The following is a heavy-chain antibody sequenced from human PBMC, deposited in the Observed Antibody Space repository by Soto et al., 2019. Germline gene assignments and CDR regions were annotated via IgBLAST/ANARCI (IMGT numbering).Heavy chain of an antibody. D-gene: IGHD3-9*01. CDR2: IYHSGST. CDR3: ARGVSIDYNWFDP. V-gene: IGHV4-30-2*01. J-gene: IGHJ5*02. CDR1: GGSISSGGYS. Sequence: PSETLSLTCAVSGGSISSGGYSWSWIRQPPGKGLEWIGYIYHSGSTYYNPSLKSRVTISEDRSKNQFSLKLSSVTAADTAVYYCARGVSIDYNWFDPWGQGTLVTVSS.